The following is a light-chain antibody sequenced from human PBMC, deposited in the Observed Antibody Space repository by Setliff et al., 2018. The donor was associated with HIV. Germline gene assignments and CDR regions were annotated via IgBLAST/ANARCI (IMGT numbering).Light chain of an antibody. CDR3: SSYTGTTVI. CDR1: NSDIGAYNY. J-gene: IGLJ2*01. CDR2: EVN. V-gene: IGLV2-8*01. Sequence: QSVLTQPPSASGSPGQSVTISCTGTNSDIGAYNYVSWYQQHPGKAPKLMTYEVNKRPSGVPDRFSGSKSGNTASLTVSGLQAEDEADYYCSSYTGTTVIFGGGTQRTVL.